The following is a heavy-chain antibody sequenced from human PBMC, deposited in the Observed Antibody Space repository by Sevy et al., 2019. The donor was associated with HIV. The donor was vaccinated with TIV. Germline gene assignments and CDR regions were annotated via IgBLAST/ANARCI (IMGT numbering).Heavy chain of an antibody. J-gene: IGHJ6*02. CDR1: GFTFSSYG. Sequence: GGSLRLSCAASGFTFSSYGMHWVRQAPGKGLEWVAFIRYDGSNKYYADSVKGRFTISRDNSKNTLYLQMNSLRAEDTAVYYCHGDYDSSQLASYYYYGMDVWGQGTTVTVSS. CDR2: IRYDGSNK. V-gene: IGHV3-30*02. D-gene: IGHD3-22*01. CDR3: HGDYDSSQLASYYYYGMDV.